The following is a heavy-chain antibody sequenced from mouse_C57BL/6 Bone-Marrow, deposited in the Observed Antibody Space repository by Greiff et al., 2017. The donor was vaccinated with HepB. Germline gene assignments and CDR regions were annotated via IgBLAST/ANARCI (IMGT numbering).Heavy chain of an antibody. CDR2: IYPRDGST. CDR1: GYTFTSYD. Sequence: VQLQQSGPELVKPGASVKLSCKASGYTFTSYDINWVKQRPGQGLEWIGWIYPRDGSTKYNEKFKGKATLTVDTSSSTAYMELHSLTSEDSAVYFCANYYGSSYSAAWFAYWGQGTLVTVSA. V-gene: IGHV1-85*01. J-gene: IGHJ3*01. CDR3: ANYYGSSYSAAWFAY. D-gene: IGHD1-1*01.